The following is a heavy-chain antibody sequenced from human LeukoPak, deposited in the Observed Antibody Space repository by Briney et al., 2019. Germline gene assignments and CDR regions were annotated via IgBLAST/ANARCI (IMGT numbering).Heavy chain of an antibody. J-gene: IGHJ4*02. D-gene: IGHD1-7*01. V-gene: IGHV4-4*07. CDR1: GGSISSYY. CDR2: VYTSVST. CDR3: ASEGTLRAGTYVH. Sequence: SETLSLTCTVSGGSISSYYWSWIRQPAGKGLEWIGRVYTSVSTNYHPSLKSRVTMSVDTSKNQLPLRLSSVTAADTAVYYCASEGTLRAGTYVHWGQGTLVTVSS.